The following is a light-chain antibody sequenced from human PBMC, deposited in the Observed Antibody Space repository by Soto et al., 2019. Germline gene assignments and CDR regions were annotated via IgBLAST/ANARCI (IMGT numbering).Light chain of an antibody. V-gene: IGKV3-15*01. CDR3: HQYNKWPLT. CDR2: GAS. Sequence: EIVMTQSPATLSVSPGERATLSCRASQTFRSNLAWYQQKPGQAPRLLIYGASTRATGTPARFSGSGSGTEFTLTISSLQSEDFAVYYCHQYNKWPLTFGGGTKVEIK. J-gene: IGKJ4*01. CDR1: QTFRSN.